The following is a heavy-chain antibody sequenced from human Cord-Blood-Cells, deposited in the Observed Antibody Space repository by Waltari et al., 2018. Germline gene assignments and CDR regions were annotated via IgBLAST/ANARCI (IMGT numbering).Heavy chain of an antibody. V-gene: IGHV1-69*01. J-gene: IGHJ4*02. D-gene: IGHD4-4*01. CDR2: IIPIVGTA. CDR1: GGTFSSYA. CDR3: AALYSNYYFDY. Sequence: QVQLVQSGAEVKKPGSSVKVSCKASGGTFSSYAISWVRQAPGQGLEWMGWIIPIVGTANDAQKFQGRVTITADEATSTAYMELSSLRSEDTAVYYCAALYSNYYFDYWGQGTLVTVSS.